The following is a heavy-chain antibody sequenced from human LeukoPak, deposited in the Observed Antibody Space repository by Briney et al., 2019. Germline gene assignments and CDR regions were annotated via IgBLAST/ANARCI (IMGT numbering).Heavy chain of an antibody. CDR3: ARGNYYDSSGPDLDY. J-gene: IGHJ4*02. CDR2: VNPNSGNT. D-gene: IGHD3-22*01. V-gene: IGHV1-8*01. Sequence: ASVKVSCKASGYTFASYDINWVRQATGQGLEWMGWVNPNSGNTDYAQKFQGRVTMTRNTSISTAYMELSSLRSEDTAVYYCARGNYYDSSGPDLDYWGQGTLVTVSS. CDR1: GYTFASYD.